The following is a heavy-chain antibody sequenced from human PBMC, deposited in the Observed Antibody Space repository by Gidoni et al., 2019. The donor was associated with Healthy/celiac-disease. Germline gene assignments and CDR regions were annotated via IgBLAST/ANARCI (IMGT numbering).Heavy chain of an antibody. Sequence: QVQLQESGPGLVKPSQTLSLTCTVSGDSISSGGYYWSWIRRHPGKGLEWIGYLYYSGSIYYNPSLKSRVTISVDTSKNQFSLKLSSVTAADTAVYYCARGDYDFGSGYHNWFDPWGQGTLVIVSS. CDR2: LYYSGSI. D-gene: IGHD3-3*01. J-gene: IGHJ5*02. CDR1: GDSISSGGYY. V-gene: IGHV4-31*03. CDR3: ARGDYDFGSGYHNWFDP.